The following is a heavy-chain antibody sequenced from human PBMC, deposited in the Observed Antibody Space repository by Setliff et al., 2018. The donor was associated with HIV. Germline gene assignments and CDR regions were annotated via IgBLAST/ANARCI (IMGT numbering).Heavy chain of an antibody. Sequence: SVKVSCKASGYTFTYCSLHWLQQAPGQGLERKRWITLYNGNTNYAKKFQSRVTITRDMSLRTAYIELSSLRSEDSAVYYWVPLLLAVAGTRFSGFFDYWGQGTQVTVSS. D-gene: IGHD6-19*01. CDR1: GYTFTYCS. CDR3: VPLLLAVAGTRFSGFFDY. CDR2: ITLYNGNT. J-gene: IGHJ4*02. V-gene: IGHV1-45*02.